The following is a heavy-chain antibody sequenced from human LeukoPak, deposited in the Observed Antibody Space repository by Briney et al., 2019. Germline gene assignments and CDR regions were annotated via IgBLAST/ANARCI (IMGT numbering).Heavy chain of an antibody. J-gene: IGHJ4*02. CDR2: IRYDGSNK. D-gene: IGHD3-10*01. V-gene: IGHV3-30*02. Sequence: GGSLRLSCAASGFTFSSYGMHWARQAPGKGLEWVAFIRYDGSNKYYADSVKGRFTISRDNSKNTLYLQMNSLRAEDTAVYYCAKDSGPVLLWFGERGYYFDYWGQGTLVTVSS. CDR1: GFTFSSYG. CDR3: AKDSGPVLLWFGERGYYFDY.